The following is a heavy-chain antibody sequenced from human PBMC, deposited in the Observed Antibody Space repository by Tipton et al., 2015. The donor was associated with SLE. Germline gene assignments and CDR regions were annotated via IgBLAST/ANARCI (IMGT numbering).Heavy chain of an antibody. J-gene: IGHJ4*02. CDR2: IDHSGGT. V-gene: IGHV4-34*01. D-gene: IGHD2-8*01. CDR1: GSFGDYY. Sequence: TLSLTCAVYGSFGDYYWSWIRQPPGRGLEWIGEIDHSGGTRYNPSLESRVTISLDTSKNQFSLKLTSMTAADTAVYFCARHVYVGLGAPGDYWGQGALITVSS. CDR3: ARHVYVGLGAPGDY.